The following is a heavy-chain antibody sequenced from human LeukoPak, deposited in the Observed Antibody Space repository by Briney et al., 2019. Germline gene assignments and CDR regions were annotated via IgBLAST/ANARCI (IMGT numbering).Heavy chain of an antibody. CDR1: GGSISSSSYY. V-gene: IGHV4-39*01. D-gene: IGHD5-18*01. Sequence: SETLSLTCTVSGGSISSSSYYWGWIRQPPGKGLEWIGSICYSGSTYYNPSLKSRVTISVDTSKNQFSLKLSSVTAADTAVYYCARDTAMATSDYWGQGTLVTVSS. CDR2: ICYSGST. CDR3: ARDTAMATSDY. J-gene: IGHJ4*02.